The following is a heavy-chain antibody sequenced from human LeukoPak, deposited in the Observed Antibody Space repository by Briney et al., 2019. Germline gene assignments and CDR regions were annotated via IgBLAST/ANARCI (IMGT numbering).Heavy chain of an antibody. CDR3: ARAKPAHHNIAAAAHWYFDL. J-gene: IGHJ2*01. D-gene: IGHD6-13*01. V-gene: IGHV4-39*07. CDR1: GGSISSSSYY. Sequence: SETLSLTCTVSGGSISSSSYYWGWIRQPPGKGLEWIGSIYYSGSTYYNPSLKSRVTISVDTSKNQFSLKLSPVTAADTAVYYCARAKPAHHNIAAAAHWYFDLWGRGTLVTVSS. CDR2: IYYSGST.